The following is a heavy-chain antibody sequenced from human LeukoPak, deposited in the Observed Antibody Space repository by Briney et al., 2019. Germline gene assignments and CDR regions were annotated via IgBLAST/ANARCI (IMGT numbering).Heavy chain of an antibody. Sequence: SETLSLTCTVSSGSISSYYWSWIRQPPGKGLEWIGFFYYTVSTNYNPSLKSRVTISVDTSKNQFSLKLSSVTAADTAVYYCARVLPNYYDSSGYYYIPYYFDYWGQGTLVTVSS. CDR2: FYYTVST. J-gene: IGHJ4*02. D-gene: IGHD3-22*01. CDR3: ARVLPNYYDSSGYYYIPYYFDY. V-gene: IGHV4-59*01. CDR1: SGSISSYY.